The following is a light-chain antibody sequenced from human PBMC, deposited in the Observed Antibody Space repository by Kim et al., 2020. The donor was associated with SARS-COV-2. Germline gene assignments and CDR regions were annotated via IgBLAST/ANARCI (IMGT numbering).Light chain of an antibody. V-gene: IGKV3-11*01. J-gene: IGKJ4*01. CDR2: DAS. CDR1: QSVSSY. Sequence: PGERATLSCSASQSVSSYLAWYHQQPGQAPRLLIYDASNRATGIPARFSGSGSGTDFTLTISSLEPEDFAVYYCQQRSNWPPLTFGGGTKVDIK. CDR3: QQRSNWPPLT.